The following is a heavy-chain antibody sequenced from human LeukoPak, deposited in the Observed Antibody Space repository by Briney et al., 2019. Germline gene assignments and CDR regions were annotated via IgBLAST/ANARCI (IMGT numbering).Heavy chain of an antibody. V-gene: IGHV7-4-1*02. CDR2: INTNTGNP. CDR1: GYTFTSYA. Sequence: ASVKVSCKASGYTFTSYAMNWVRQAPGQGLEWMGWINTNTGNPTYAQGFTGRFVFSLDTSVSTAYLQISSLTAEDTAVYYCARDPHNPQITIFGVVPDNWFDPWGQGTLVTVSS. J-gene: IGHJ5*02. CDR3: ARDPHNPQITIFGVVPDNWFDP. D-gene: IGHD3-3*01.